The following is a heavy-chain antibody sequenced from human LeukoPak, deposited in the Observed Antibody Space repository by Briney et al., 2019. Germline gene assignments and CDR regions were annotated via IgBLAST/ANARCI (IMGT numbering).Heavy chain of an antibody. D-gene: IGHD3-10*01. CDR2: IYYSGST. CDR3: ARHYGP. Sequence: PSETLSHTCTVPGGSITGSSYSWGWTRQPPGTGLEWIGSIYYSGSTYYNPSLKSRVTISVDTSKHQFSLKLNSVTATDTAVYYCARHYGPWGQGTLATVSS. V-gene: IGHV4-39*01. J-gene: IGHJ4*02. CDR1: GGSITGSSYS.